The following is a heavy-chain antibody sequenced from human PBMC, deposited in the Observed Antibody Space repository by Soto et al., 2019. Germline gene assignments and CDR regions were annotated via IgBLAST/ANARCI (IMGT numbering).Heavy chain of an antibody. CDR1: GFTFNHYA. J-gene: IGHJ6*02. V-gene: IGHV3-23*01. CDR2: VSGRGGST. Sequence: VQLLESGGGLVQPGGSLRLACTASGFTFNHYAMSWVRQAPGKGLEWVSAVSGRGGSTKYADSVKGRFIISRDNSNSTLYLQMDSLRGEDTAVYYCPKDSTVTTSLYFYDYGVDVWGQGTTVTVSS. CDR3: PKDSTVTTSLYFYDYGVDV. D-gene: IGHD4-17*01.